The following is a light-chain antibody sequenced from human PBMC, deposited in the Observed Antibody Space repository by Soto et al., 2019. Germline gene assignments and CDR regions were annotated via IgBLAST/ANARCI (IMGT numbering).Light chain of an antibody. CDR1: TGAVTSGNY. Sequence: QTVVTQEPSLTVSPGGTVTLTCASSTGAVTSGNYASWFQQFPGQPPRTLIYTTNNRHSWTPARFSGSLLGGRAALTLSGAQPEDEADYYCLLYYGGAHLVFGGGTKVTV. CDR2: TTN. CDR3: LLYYGGAHLV. J-gene: IGLJ3*02. V-gene: IGLV7-43*01.